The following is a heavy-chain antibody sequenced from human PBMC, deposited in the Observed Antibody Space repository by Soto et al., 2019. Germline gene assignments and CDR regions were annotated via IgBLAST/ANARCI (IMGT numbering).Heavy chain of an antibody. CDR3: ARASRDYGAYALSCGPRWYFHL. J-gene: IGHJ2*01. V-gene: IGHV4-31*03. CDR2: MYYSGST. D-gene: IGHD4-17*01. Sequence: QVQLQESGPGLVKPSQTLSLTCTVSGGSISSGGYYWSGIRQHPGKGLEWIGDMYYSGSTYYNPSLKSRVTISLDPSKTHFSLPLCSVTAADTAVYYCARASRDYGAYALSCGPRWYFHLWGRGTLVTVSS. CDR1: GGSISSGGYY.